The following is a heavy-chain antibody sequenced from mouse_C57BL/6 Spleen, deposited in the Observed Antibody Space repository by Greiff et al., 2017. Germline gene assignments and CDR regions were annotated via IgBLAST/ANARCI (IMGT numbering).Heavy chain of an antibody. CDR1: GFTFSSYA. Sequence: EVKVVESGGGLVKPGGSLKLSCAASGFTFSSYAMSWVRQTPEKRLEWVATISDGGSYTYYPDNVKGRFTISRDNAKNNLYLQMSHLKSEDTAMYYCARESTGTRAMDYWGQGTSVTVSS. V-gene: IGHV5-4*01. J-gene: IGHJ4*01. CDR3: ARESTGTRAMDY. CDR2: ISDGGSYT. D-gene: IGHD4-1*01.